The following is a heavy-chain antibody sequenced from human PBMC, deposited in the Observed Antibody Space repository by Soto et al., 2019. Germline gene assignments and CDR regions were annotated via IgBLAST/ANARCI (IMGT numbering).Heavy chain of an antibody. D-gene: IGHD6-6*01. J-gene: IGHJ6*02. Sequence: PGESLKISCKGSGYSFTSYWISWVRQMPGKGLEWMGRIDPSDSYTNYSPSFQGHVTISADKSISTAYLQWSSLKASDTAMYYCARHRRSSRTSHYYYYYGMDVWGQGTTVTVSS. CDR2: IDPSDSYT. CDR3: ARHRRSSRTSHYYYYYGMDV. CDR1: GYSFTSYW. V-gene: IGHV5-10-1*01.